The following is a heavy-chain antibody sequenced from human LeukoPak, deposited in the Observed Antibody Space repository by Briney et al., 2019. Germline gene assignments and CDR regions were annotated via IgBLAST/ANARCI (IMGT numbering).Heavy chain of an antibody. Sequence: SETLSLTCTVSGGSISSGSYYWSWIRQPAGKGLEWIGRIYTSGSTNYNPSLKSRVTISVDTSKNQFSLKLSSVTAADTAVYYCARENDTYYYDSSGYYYNWFDPWGQGTLVTVPS. CDR2: IYTSGST. V-gene: IGHV4-61*02. D-gene: IGHD3-22*01. CDR1: GGSISSGSYY. CDR3: ARENDTYYYDSSGYYYNWFDP. J-gene: IGHJ5*02.